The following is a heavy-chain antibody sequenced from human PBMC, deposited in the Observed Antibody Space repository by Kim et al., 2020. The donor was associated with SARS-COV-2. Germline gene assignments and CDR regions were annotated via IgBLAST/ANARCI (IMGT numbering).Heavy chain of an antibody. V-gene: IGHV3-33*01. Sequence: GGSLRLSCAASGFTFSSYGMHWVRQAPGKGLEWVAVIWYDGSNKYYADSVKGRFTISRDNSKNTLYLQMNSLRAEDTAVYYCARGGATIFYYYYGMDVWGQGTTVTVSS. CDR3: ARGGATIFYYYYGMDV. J-gene: IGHJ6*02. CDR1: GFTFSSYG. D-gene: IGHD5-12*01. CDR2: IWYDGSNK.